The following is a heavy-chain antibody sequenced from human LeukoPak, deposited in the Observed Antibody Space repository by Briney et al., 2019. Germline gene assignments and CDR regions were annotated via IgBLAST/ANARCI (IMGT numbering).Heavy chain of an antibody. CDR3: ARSKRGYSYGYRVLYFDY. D-gene: IGHD5-18*01. CDR1: GGTFSSYA. V-gene: IGHV1-69*01. Sequence: SVKVSCKASGGTFSSYAISWVRQAPGQGLQWMGGIIPIFGTANYAQKFQGRVTITADESTSTAYMELSSLRSEDTAVYYCARSKRGYSYGYRVLYFDYWGQGTLVTVSS. J-gene: IGHJ4*02. CDR2: IIPIFGTA.